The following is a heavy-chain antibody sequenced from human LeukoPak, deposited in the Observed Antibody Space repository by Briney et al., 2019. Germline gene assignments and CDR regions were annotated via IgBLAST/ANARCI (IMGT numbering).Heavy chain of an antibody. CDR1: GFTFRSHG. CDR2: IWYDGSNE. CDR3: ARDGQNGSPYATDV. V-gene: IGHV3-33*01. D-gene: IGHD3-10*01. J-gene: IGHJ6*02. Sequence: HPGGSLRLSCAASGFTFRSHGMHWVRQAPGKGLEWVAGIWYDGSNEDYADSVKGRFTISRDNSKNTLYLQMNSPRVEDTAVYYCARDGQNGSPYATDVWGQGTTVTVSS.